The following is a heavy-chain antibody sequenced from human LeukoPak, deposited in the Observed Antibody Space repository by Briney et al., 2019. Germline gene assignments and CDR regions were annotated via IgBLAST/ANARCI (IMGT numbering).Heavy chain of an antibody. V-gene: IGHV1-2*02. CDR2: INPSSGGT. CDR3: ARDLRNGSGSYSGYYYGMDV. J-gene: IGHJ6*02. CDR1: GYTFTGYY. D-gene: IGHD3-10*01. Sequence: LVRVSCKASGYTFTGYYMHWVRQAPGQGLEWMGWINPSSGGTNYEQKFQGRVTMTRDTSISTAYMELSRLRSDDTAVYYCARDLRNGSGSYSGYYYGMDVWGQGTTVTVS.